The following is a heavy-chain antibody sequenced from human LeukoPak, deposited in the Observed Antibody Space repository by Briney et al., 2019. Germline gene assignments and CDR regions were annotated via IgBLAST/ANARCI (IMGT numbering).Heavy chain of an antibody. V-gene: IGHV1-18*01. Sequence: GASVKVSCKASGYTFINYGITWVRQAPGQGLEWMGWINAYNGNTVYAQKAQGRVTLTTDISTSTAYMELRSLRSDDTAMYYCARDRWSSTSSEGALDIWGQGTMVTVSS. CDR3: ARDRWSSTSSEGALDI. CDR1: GYTFINYG. D-gene: IGHD6-6*01. CDR2: INAYNGNT. J-gene: IGHJ3*02.